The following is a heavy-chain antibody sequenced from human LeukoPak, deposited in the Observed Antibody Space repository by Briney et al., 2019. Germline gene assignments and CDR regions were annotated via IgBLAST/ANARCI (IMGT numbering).Heavy chain of an antibody. CDR3: AKCPIVGDPGGY. Sequence: GRSLRLSCAASGFTFSSYAMHWVRQAPGKGLEWVAVISYDGSNKYYADSVKGRFTISRDNSKNTLYLQMNSLRAEDTAVYYCAKCPIVGDPGGYWGQGTLVTVSS. V-gene: IGHV3-30*18. CDR2: ISYDGSNK. J-gene: IGHJ4*02. D-gene: IGHD1-26*01. CDR1: GFTFSSYA.